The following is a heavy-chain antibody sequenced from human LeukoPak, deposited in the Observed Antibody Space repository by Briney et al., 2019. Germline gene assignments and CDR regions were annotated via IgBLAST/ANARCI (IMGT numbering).Heavy chain of an antibody. CDR3: AKSGPPRWGIWFGEY. V-gene: IGHV3-30*02. CDR2: IRYDGSNK. J-gene: IGHJ4*02. CDR1: GFTFSSYG. D-gene: IGHD3-10*01. Sequence: GGSLRLSCAASGFTFSSYGMHWVRQAPGKGLEWVAFIRYDGSNKYYADSVKGRFTISRDNSKNTLYLQMNSLRAEDTAVYYYAKSGPPRWGIWFGEYWGQGTLVAVSS.